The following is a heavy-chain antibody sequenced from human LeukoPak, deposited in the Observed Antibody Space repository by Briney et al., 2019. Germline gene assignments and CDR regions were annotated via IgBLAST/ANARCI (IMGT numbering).Heavy chain of an antibody. CDR1: GFTFSSYA. J-gene: IGHJ4*02. D-gene: IGHD3-22*01. Sequence: GGCLRLSCAASGFTFSSYAMSWVRQAPGKGLEWVSGILDSGYSTYYANSVKGRFTISRDNAKNSLYLQMNSLRAEDTAVYYCAMYSSGSVFDYWGQGTLVTVSS. CDR2: ILDSGYST. CDR3: AMYSSGSVFDY. V-gene: IGHV3-23*01.